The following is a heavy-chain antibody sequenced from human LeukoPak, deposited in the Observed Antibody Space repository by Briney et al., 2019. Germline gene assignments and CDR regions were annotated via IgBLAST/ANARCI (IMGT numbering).Heavy chain of an antibody. D-gene: IGHD6-19*01. Sequence: GGSLRLSCAASGFIFSSYSINWVRQAPGKGLEWVSYISSSSLTTYYADSVKGRFTISRDNAENSLYLQMNGLRAEDTAVYYCAREAGSSALYPYYFYMDVWGKGTTVTVSS. V-gene: IGHV3-48*01. J-gene: IGHJ6*03. CDR3: AREAGSSALYPYYFYMDV. CDR1: GFIFSSYS. CDR2: ISSSSLTT.